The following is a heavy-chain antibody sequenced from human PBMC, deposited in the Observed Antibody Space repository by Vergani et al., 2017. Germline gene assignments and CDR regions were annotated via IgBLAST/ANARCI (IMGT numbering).Heavy chain of an antibody. CDR2: IYYSGST. Sequence: QPQLQESGPGLVKPSATLSLTCSVSGASIRSSNYYWGWIRQPPGKGLEWIASIYYSGSTYYNPSLKSRVTISVDTSKNQFSLKLSSVTAADTAVYFCARHSXVEWLVKLGWFDPWGQGSLVTVSS. V-gene: IGHV4-39*01. CDR3: ARHSXVEWLVKLGWFDP. CDR1: GASIRSSNYY. J-gene: IGHJ5*02. D-gene: IGHD6-19*01.